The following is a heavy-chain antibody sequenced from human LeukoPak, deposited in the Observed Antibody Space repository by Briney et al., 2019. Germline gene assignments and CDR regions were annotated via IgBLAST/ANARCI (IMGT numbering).Heavy chain of an antibody. V-gene: IGHV1-2*02. CDR1: GYTFTDYL. CDR2: INPRTGRT. J-gene: IGHJ4*01. D-gene: IGHD1-1*01. Sequence: ASVKVSCKSHGYTFTDYLIHEVGQAPGRGLEWLGWINPRTGRTFYANQFYGRVTMSKDTSLTTAYMELPSLTSEDTATESCARLCIDTGVTEIDHWGPGTPVTVLS. CDR3: ARLCIDTGVTEIDH.